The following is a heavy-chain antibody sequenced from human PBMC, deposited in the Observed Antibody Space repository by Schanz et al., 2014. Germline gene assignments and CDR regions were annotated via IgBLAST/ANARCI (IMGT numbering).Heavy chain of an antibody. CDR1: GFSFDSYN. Sequence: EVQLVESGGGLVQPGGSLRLSCTASGFSFDSYNMNWVRQSPGKGLEWVAFLSFDSRHIYYADSVKGRFTISRDNAKRSLHPQVNSRRADDTAVYYCARNWKGYHILGRPGWSDGMDVWGQGTTVTVSS. J-gene: IGHJ6*02. CDR2: LSFDSRHI. D-gene: IGHD3-3*01. CDR3: ARNWKGYHILGRPGWSDGMDV. V-gene: IGHV3-21*01.